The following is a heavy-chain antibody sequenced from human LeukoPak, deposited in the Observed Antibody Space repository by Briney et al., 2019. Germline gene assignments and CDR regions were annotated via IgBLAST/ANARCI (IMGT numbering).Heavy chain of an antibody. CDR2: IYYSGST. D-gene: IGHD3-10*01. CDR1: SGSLSSIHYY. Sequence: PSETLSLTCTVSSGSLSSIHYYWSWIRQPPGKGLEWIGYIYYSGSTYYNPSLKSRVTMPVDTSKNQFSLKLSFVTAADTAVYYCARGYGSGSYDYWGQGTLVTVSS. V-gene: IGHV4-30-4*01. J-gene: IGHJ4*02. CDR3: ARGYGSGSYDY.